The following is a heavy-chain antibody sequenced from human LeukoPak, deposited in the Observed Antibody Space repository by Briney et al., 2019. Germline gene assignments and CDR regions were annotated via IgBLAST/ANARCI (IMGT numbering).Heavy chain of an antibody. Sequence: SETLSLTCAVYGGSFSGYYWSWIRQPPGKGLEWIEEINHSGSTNYNPSLKSRVTISVDTSKTQFSLKLSSVTAADTAVYYCARPADEKNWSDPWGQGTLVTVSS. CDR2: INHSGST. V-gene: IGHV4-34*01. CDR3: ARPADEKNWSDP. D-gene: IGHD6-19*01. J-gene: IGHJ5*02. CDR1: GGSFSGYY.